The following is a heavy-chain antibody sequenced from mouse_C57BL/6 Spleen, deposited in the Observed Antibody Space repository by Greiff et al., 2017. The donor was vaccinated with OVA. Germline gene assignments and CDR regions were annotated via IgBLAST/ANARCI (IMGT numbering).Heavy chain of an antibody. D-gene: IGHD1-1*01. J-gene: IGHJ4*01. V-gene: IGHV1-82*01. Sequence: QVQLQQSGPELVKPGASVKISCKASGYAFSSSWMNWVKQRPGKGLEWIGRIYPGDGDTNYNGKFKGKATLTADKSSSTAYMQLSSLTSEDSAVYFCATYYYGSSWDAMDYWGQGTSVTVSS. CDR3: ATYYYGSSWDAMDY. CDR2: IYPGDGDT. CDR1: GYAFSSSW.